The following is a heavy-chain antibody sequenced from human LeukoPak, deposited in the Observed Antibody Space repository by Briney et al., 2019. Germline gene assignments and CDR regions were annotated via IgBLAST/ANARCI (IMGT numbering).Heavy chain of an antibody. D-gene: IGHD5-24*01. V-gene: IGHV3-7*01. CDR3: ARDHGYTDPPGPDAFDI. CDR2: IKQDGSEK. Sequence: GGSLRLSCAASGFTFSSYWMSWVRQAPGKGLEWVANIKQDGSEKYYVDSVKGRFTISRDNAKNSLYLQMNSLRAEDTALYYCARDHGYTDPPGPDAFDIWGQGTMVTVSS. CDR1: GFTFSSYW. J-gene: IGHJ3*02.